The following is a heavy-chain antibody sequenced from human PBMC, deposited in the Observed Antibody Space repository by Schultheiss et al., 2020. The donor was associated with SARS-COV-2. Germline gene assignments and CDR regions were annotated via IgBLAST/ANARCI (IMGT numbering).Heavy chain of an antibody. CDR2: ISGSSSTI. D-gene: IGHD4-17*01. CDR3: AREGVRAGAHDYGDYWDAFDI. Sequence: GESLKISCAASGFTFSSYAMSWVRQAPGKGLEWVSAISGSSSTIYYADSVKGRFTISRDNAKNSLYLQMNSLRDEDTAVYYCAREGVRAGAHDYGDYWDAFDIWGQGTMVTVSS. J-gene: IGHJ3*02. CDR1: GFTFSSYA. V-gene: IGHV3-48*02.